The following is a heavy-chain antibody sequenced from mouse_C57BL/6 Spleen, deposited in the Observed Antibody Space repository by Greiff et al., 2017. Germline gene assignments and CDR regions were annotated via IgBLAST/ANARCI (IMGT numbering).Heavy chain of an antibody. CDR1: GFTFSSYA. Sequence: EVQGVESGGGLVKPGGSLKLSCAASGFTFSSYAMSWVRQTPEKRLEWVATISDGGSYTYYPDNVKGRFTISRDNAKNNLYLQMSHLKSEETAMYYCARDQGAVVAPFDYWGQGTTLTVSS. CDR3: ARDQGAVVAPFDY. J-gene: IGHJ2*01. CDR2: ISDGGSYT. D-gene: IGHD1-1*01. V-gene: IGHV5-4*01.